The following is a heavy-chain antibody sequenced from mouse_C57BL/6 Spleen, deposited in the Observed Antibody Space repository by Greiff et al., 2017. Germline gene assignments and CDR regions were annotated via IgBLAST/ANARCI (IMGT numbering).Heavy chain of an antibody. Sequence: QVQLKQPGTELVKPGASVKLSCKASGYTFPSYWMHWVKQRPGQGLEWIGNINPSNGGTNYNEKFKNKATLTVDKSSSTAYMQLSSLTAEDSGVYYCARWGIDYGDRYWDFDVWGTGTTVTVSS. V-gene: IGHV1-53*01. CDR2: INPSNGGT. J-gene: IGHJ1*03. D-gene: IGHD2-13*01. CDR3: ARWGIDYGDRYWDFDV. CDR1: GYTFPSYW.